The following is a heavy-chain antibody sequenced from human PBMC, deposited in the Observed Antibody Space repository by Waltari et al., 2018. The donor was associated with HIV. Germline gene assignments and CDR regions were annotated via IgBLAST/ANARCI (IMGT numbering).Heavy chain of an antibody. CDR1: GGSISSGSYY. D-gene: IGHD5-12*01. CDR2: IYTSGST. V-gene: IGHV4-61*02. CDR3: ARVSGGYERFDY. Sequence: QVQLQESGPGLVKPSQTLSLTCTVSGGSISSGSYYWSWIRQPAGKGLEWIGRIYTSGSTNYNPPLKSRVTISVDTSKNQLSLKLSSVTAADTAVYYCARVSGGYERFDYWGQGTLVTVSS. J-gene: IGHJ4*02.